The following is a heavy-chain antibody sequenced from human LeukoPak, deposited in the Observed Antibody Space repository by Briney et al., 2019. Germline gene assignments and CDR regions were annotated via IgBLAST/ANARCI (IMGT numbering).Heavy chain of an antibody. D-gene: IGHD3-10*01. CDR1: GGSISSYY. Sequence: SETLSLTCTVSGGSISSYYWSWIRQPPGKGLEWIGHIYYSGSTHYNPSLKSRVTISVDTSKNQFSLKLGSVTAADTAVYYCARHVGNSGSGSYLTYFDYWGQGTLVTVSS. V-gene: IGHV4-59*08. CDR3: ARHVGNSGSGSYLTYFDY. CDR2: IYYSGST. J-gene: IGHJ4*02.